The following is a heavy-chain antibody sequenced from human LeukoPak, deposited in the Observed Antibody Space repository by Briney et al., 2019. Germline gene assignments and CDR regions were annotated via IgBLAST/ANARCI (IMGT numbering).Heavy chain of an antibody. V-gene: IGHV4-34*01. CDR2: INHSGTT. J-gene: IGHJ4*02. CDR1: RVSSSGYY. CDR3: ARGRFYTRTMPKGQGPNGYSSIWYRKYYFDY. Sequence: SETLSLTCAVYRVSSSGYYWSWIRQPPGTGLECFSEINHSGTTNYNPSLRSRVTISVDTSKNQFSLKLSSVTAADTAVYYCARGRFYTRTMPKGQGPNGYSSIWYRKYYFDYWGQGNLVTVSS. D-gene: IGHD6-13*01.